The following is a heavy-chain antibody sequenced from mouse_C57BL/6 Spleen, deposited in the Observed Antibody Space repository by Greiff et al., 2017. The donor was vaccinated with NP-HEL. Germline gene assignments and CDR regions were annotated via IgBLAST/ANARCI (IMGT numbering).Heavy chain of an antibody. CDR2: IYPGSGST. Sequence: QVQLQQPGAELVKPGASVKMSCKASGYTFTSYWITWVKQRPGQGLEWIGDIYPGSGSTNYNEKFKSKATLTVDTSSSTAYMQLSSLTSADSAVFYCERSPAYEDAGYFAVWGKGTPVTVSS. V-gene: IGHV1-55*01. CDR3: ERSPAYEDAGYFAV. J-gene: IGHJ1*03. D-gene: IGHD2-10*02. CDR1: GYTFTSYW.